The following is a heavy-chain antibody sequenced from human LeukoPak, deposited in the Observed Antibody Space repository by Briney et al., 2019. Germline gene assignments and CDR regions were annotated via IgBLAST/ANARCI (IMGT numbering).Heavy chain of an antibody. D-gene: IGHD3-3*01. CDR3: ARVEKNYDFWSGYPDYYYGMDV. Sequence: PGGSLRLSCAASGFTFSSYSMNWVRQAPGKGLEWVSSISSSSSYTYYADSVKGRFNISRDNAKNSLYLQMNSLRAEDTAVYYCARVEKNYDFWSGYPDYYYGMDVWGQGTTVTVSS. CDR2: ISSSSSYT. CDR1: GFTFSSYS. J-gene: IGHJ6*02. V-gene: IGHV3-21*04.